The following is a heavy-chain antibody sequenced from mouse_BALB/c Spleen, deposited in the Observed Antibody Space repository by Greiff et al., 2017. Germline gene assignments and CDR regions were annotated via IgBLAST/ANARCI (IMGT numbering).Heavy chain of an antibody. CDR2: ISSGGGST. D-gene: IGHD2-14*01. CDR3: AREVRRDYAMDY. J-gene: IGHJ4*01. CDR1: GFAFSSYD. V-gene: IGHV5-12-1*01. Sequence: EVQLVESGGGLVKPGGSLKLSCAASGFAFSSYDMSWVRQTPEKRLEWVAYISSGGGSTYYPDTVKGRFTISRDNAKNTLYLQMSSLKSEDTAMYYCAREVRRDYAMDYWGQGTSVTVSS.